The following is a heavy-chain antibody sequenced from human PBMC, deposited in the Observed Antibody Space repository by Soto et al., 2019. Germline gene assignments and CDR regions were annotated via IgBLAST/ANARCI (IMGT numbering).Heavy chain of an antibody. CDR3: AKLGSSSWYRPFDY. J-gene: IGHJ4*02. D-gene: IGHD6-13*01. CDR2: ISGSGGST. V-gene: IGHV3-23*01. Sequence: GGSLRLSCAASGFTFSSYGMSWVRQAPGKGLEWVSAISGSGGSTYYADSVKGRFTISRDNSKNTLYLQMNSLRAEDTAVYYCAKLGSSSWYRPFDYWGQGTLVTVSS. CDR1: GFTFSSYG.